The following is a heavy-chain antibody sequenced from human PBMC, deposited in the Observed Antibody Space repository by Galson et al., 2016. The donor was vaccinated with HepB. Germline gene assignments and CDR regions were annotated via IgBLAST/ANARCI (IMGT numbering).Heavy chain of an antibody. J-gene: IGHJ5*02. CDR2: IYYSGRT. D-gene: IGHD5-12*01. CDR3: VRGSGNGYDQYRGYNWFDP. CDR1: GDSISSDNW. Sequence: SETLSLTCAVSGDSISSDNWWSWVRQTPGKGLEWIGEIYYSGRTNYNPSLNSRVTISVDSSKRQFSLKLNSVTAADTAVYYCVRGSGNGYDQYRGYNWFDPWGQGTLVTVSS. V-gene: IGHV4-4*02.